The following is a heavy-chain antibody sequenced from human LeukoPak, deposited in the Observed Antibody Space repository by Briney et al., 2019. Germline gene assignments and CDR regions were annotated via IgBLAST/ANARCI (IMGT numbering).Heavy chain of an antibody. CDR2: IYPGDSDT. CDR3: ARPAMVTPDAFDI. CDR1: GYSFTSYC. Sequence: GESLKISCKGSGYSFTSYCIGWVRQMPGKGLEWMAIIYPGDSDTIYSPSFQGQVTISADKSISTAYLQWSSLKASDTAMYYCARPAMVTPDAFDIWGQGTMVTVSS. V-gene: IGHV5-51*01. J-gene: IGHJ3*02. D-gene: IGHD5-18*01.